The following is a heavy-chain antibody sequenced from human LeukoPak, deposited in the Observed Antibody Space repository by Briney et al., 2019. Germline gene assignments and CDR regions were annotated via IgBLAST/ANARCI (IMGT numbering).Heavy chain of an antibody. J-gene: IGHJ4*02. CDR1: GDSVSGNTVT. V-gene: IGHV6-1*01. CDR3: ARGLWPYFDF. D-gene: IGHD3-16*01. CDR2: TYYRSKRYN. Sequence: SQTLSLTCAISGDSVSGNTVTWSWIRQSPSRGLEWLGRTYYRSKRYNDYALSVKGRISVNPDTSKNQFSLQLNSVTPGDTAVYYCARGLWPYFDFWGQRTLVTVSS.